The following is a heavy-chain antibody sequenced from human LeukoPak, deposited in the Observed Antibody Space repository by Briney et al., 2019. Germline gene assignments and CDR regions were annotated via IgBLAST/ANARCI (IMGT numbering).Heavy chain of an antibody. J-gene: IGHJ5*02. V-gene: IGHV1-69*05. D-gene: IGHD1-7*01. CDR1: GGTFSSYA. Sequence: ASVKVSCKASGGTFSSYAISWVRQAPGQGLEWMGGIIPIFGTANYAQKFQGRVTVTTDESTSTAYMELSSLRSEDTAVYYCARDNYAGANWFDPWGQGTLVTVSS. CDR3: ARDNYAGANWFDP. CDR2: IIPIFGTA.